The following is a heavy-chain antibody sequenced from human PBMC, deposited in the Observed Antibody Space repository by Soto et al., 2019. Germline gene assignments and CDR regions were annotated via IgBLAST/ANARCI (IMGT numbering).Heavy chain of an antibody. CDR1: GFTFSSYS. Sequence: GSLRLSCAASGFTFSSYSMNWVRQAPGKGLEWVSSISSSSSYIYYADSVKGRFTISRDNAKNSLYLQMNSLRAEDTAVYYCARENYDSSGYLTYYYYGMDVWGQGTTVTVSS. V-gene: IGHV3-21*01. CDR2: ISSSSSYI. D-gene: IGHD3-22*01. J-gene: IGHJ6*02. CDR3: ARENYDSSGYLTYYYYGMDV.